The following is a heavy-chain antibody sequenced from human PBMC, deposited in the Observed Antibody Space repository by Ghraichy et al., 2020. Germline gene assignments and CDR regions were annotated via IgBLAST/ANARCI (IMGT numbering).Heavy chain of an antibody. V-gene: IGHV1-18*01. CDR1: GYTFINYG. D-gene: IGHD3-16*02. CDR3: ARGNVIHDYVWGSYRPASFWF. J-gene: IGHJ4*02. Sequence: ASVKVSCKAFGYTFINYGITWVRQAPGQGLEWMGWINTYNGDTKYAQKFQGRVSMTTNTSTSTVYMELRSLRSDDTAVYYCARGNVIHDYVWGSYRPASFWFWGQGTLVTVSS. CDR2: INTYNGDT.